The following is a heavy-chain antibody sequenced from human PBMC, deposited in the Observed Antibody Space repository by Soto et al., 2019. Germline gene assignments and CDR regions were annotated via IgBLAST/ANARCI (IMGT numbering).Heavy chain of an antibody. V-gene: IGHV1-24*01. CDR1: GYTLTELS. Sequence: ASVKVSCKVSGYTLTELSMHWVRQAPGKGLEWMGGFDPEDGETIYAQKFQGRVTMTEDTSTDTAYMELSSLRSEDTAVYYCATIVGGSGGDWNNWFDPWGQGTLVTVSS. CDR3: ATIVGGSGGDWNNWFDP. D-gene: IGHD2-21*01. CDR2: FDPEDGET. J-gene: IGHJ5*02.